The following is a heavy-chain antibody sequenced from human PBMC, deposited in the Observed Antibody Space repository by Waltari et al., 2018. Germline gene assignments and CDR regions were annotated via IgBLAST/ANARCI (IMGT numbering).Heavy chain of an antibody. J-gene: IGHJ4*02. D-gene: IGHD3-22*01. CDR2: IRSKAYGGTT. CDR3: TCDSSGYYGLL. V-gene: IGHV3-49*04. Sequence: EVQLVESGGGLVQPGGSLRLSCAASGFTFSSYWMSWVRQAPGKGLEWVGFIRSKAYGGTTEYAASVKGRFTISRDDSKSIAYLQMNSLKTEDTAVYYCTCDSSGYYGLLWGQGTLVTVSS. CDR1: GFTFSSYW.